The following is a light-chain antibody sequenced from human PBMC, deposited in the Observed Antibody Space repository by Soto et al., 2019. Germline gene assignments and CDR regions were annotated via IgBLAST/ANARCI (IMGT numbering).Light chain of an antibody. CDR1: QSVSSH. J-gene: IGKJ5*01. CDR2: DAS. Sequence: EIVLTQSPGTLSLSPGERATLSCRASQSVSSHLAWYQHKPGQAPRLLIYDASKRATDIPARFSGSGSGTDFSLTISSLEPEDFAVYYCQQRSNWPLTFGHGTRLESK. CDR3: QQRSNWPLT. V-gene: IGKV3-11*01.